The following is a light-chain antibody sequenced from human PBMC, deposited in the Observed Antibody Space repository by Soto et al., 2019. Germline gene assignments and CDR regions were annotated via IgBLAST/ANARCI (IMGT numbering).Light chain of an antibody. CDR1: QSVNSN. Sequence: EIGMTQSPATLSVSPGESATLSCRASQSVNSNYLAWYQQKPGQAPRLLIYGISKRATDIPDRFSGSGSGTEFTLTISSLQPEDFATYYCQQHGQWPITFGQGTRLEIK. CDR3: QQHGQWPIT. CDR2: GIS. V-gene: IGKV3D-15*01. J-gene: IGKJ5*01.